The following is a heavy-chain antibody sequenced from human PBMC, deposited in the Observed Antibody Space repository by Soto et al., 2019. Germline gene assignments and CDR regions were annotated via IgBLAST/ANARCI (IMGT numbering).Heavy chain of an antibody. J-gene: IGHJ6*02. CDR1: GYTFTSYD. CDR3: AGEGLGITMVRGVPLDYYGMDV. Sequence: GASVKVSCKASGYTFTSYDINWVRQATGQGLEWTGWMNPNSGNTGYAQKFQGRVTMTRNTSISTAYMELSSLRSEDTAVYYCAGEGLGITMVRGVPLDYYGMDVWGQGTTVTVSS. V-gene: IGHV1-8*01. D-gene: IGHD3-10*01. CDR2: MNPNSGNT.